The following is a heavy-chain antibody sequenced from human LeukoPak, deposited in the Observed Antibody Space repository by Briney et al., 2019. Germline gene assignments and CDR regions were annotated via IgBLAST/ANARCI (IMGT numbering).Heavy chain of an antibody. CDR2: IRYDGSNK. Sequence: GGSLRLSCAASGFTFSTYGMHWVRQAPGKGLEWVALIRYDGSNKYYADSVKGRFTISRDNSKNTLYLQMNSLRAEDTAVYYCAKLAYSSSSSVDYWGQGTLVTVSP. CDR3: AKLAYSSSSSVDY. CDR1: GFTFSTYG. V-gene: IGHV3-30*02. J-gene: IGHJ4*02. D-gene: IGHD6-6*01.